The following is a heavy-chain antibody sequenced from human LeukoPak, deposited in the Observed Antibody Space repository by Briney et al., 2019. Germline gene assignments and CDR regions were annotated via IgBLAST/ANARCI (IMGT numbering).Heavy chain of an antibody. D-gene: IGHD3-22*01. CDR3: AKDNLGYYDSSGYDAFDI. V-gene: IGHV3-30*18. CDR2: ISYDGSNK. CDR1: GFTFSSYG. J-gene: IGHJ3*02. Sequence: GGSLRLSCAASGFTFSSYGMHWVRQAPGKGLEWVAVISYDGSNKYYADSVKGRFTISRDNSKNTLYLQMNSLRAEDTAVYYCAKDNLGYYDSSGYDAFDIWGQGMMVTVSS.